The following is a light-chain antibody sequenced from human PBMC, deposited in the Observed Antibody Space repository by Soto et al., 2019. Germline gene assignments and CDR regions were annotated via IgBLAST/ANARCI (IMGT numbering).Light chain of an antibody. CDR2: EVN. J-gene: IGLJ1*01. CDR3: CSYAGDTTFFV. Sequence: QSALTQPASMSGSPGQSITISCTGTSSDVGSYYPVSWFQQHPGNAPKLIIYEVNKRPSGVSDRFSGSKSGNTASLTISCLQPADEAEYYCCSYAGDTTFFVFGTGTKLTV. V-gene: IGLV2-23*02. CDR1: SSDVGSYYP.